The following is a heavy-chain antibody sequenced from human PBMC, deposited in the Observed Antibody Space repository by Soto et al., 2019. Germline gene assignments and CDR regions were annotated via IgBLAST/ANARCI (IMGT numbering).Heavy chain of an antibody. CDR2: ISGSGGST. D-gene: IGHD1-26*01. Sequence: GESLKISCAASGFTFSSYAMSWVRQAPGKGLEWVSAISGSGGSTYYADSVKGRFTISRDNSKNTLYLQMNSLRAEDTAVYYCAKARGATPYFDYWGQGTLVTVYS. CDR3: AKARGATPYFDY. J-gene: IGHJ4*02. V-gene: IGHV3-23*01. CDR1: GFTFSSYA.